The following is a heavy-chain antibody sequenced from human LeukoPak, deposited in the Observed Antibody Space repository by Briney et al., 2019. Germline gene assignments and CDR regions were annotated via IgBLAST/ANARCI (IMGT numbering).Heavy chain of an antibody. CDR1: GFTFSSHA. CDR3: AMLRITMVRGVDY. D-gene: IGHD3-10*01. V-gene: IGHV3-21*01. CDR2: ISSSSSYI. Sequence: PGGSLRLSCAASGFTFSSHAMSWVRQAPGKGLEWVSSISSSSSYIYYADSVKGRFTISRDNAKNSLYLQMNSLRAEDTAVYYCAMLRITMVRGVDYWGQGTLVTVSS. J-gene: IGHJ4*02.